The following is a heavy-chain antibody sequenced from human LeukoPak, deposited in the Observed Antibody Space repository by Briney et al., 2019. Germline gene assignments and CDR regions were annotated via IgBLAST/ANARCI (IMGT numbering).Heavy chain of an antibody. J-gene: IGHJ4*02. CDR3: ARAAWYSRSWQEGYYFDY. V-gene: IGHV3-53*01. CDR1: GFTVNNY. CDR2: IYSGDTT. D-gene: IGHD6-13*01. Sequence: PGGSLRLSCAASGFTVNNYMNWVRQAPGKGLEWISVIYSGDTTYYADSVKGRFTISRDTSKNTLYLQMNSLRADDTAVYYCARAAWYSRSWQEGYYFDYWGQGTLVTVSS.